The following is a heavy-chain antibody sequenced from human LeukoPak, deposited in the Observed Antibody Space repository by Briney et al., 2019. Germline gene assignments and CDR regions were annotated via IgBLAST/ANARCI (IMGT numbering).Heavy chain of an antibody. CDR3: ARSLITRYYYYGMDV. CDR2: INPNSGGT. CDR1: GYTFTGYY. V-gene: IGHV1-2*02. J-gene: IGHJ6*02. D-gene: IGHD3-22*01. Sequence: GASVTVSCKASGYTFTGYYMHWVRQAPGQGLEWMGWINPNSGGTNYAQKFQGRVTMTRDTSISTAYMELSRLRSDDTAVYYCARSLITRYYYYGMDVWGQGTTVTVSS.